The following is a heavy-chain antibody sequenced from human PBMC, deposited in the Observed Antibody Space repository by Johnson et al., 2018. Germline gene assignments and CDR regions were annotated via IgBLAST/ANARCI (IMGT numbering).Heavy chain of an antibody. CDR1: GFTFSSYG. J-gene: IGHJ6*02. CDR3: ARYDSSGYYYYAMDV. V-gene: IGHV3-33*01. Sequence: QVQLVESGGGVVQPGRSLRLSCAASGFTFSSYGMHWVRQAQGKGLEWVAVIWYDGSNKYYADSVKGRFTISRDNSKNTLYLQMNSLRAEDTAVYYCARYDSSGYYYYAMDVWGQGTTVPVSS. CDR2: IWYDGSNK. D-gene: IGHD3-22*01.